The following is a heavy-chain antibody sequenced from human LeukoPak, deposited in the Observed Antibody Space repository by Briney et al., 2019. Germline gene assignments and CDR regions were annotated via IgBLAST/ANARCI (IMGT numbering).Heavy chain of an antibody. Sequence: PGGTLRLSCAASGFTLSSYAMHWVRQASAKGVDWGTIISYDGSNTYYADSVKSRFTISRDNSKNTLYLQMNSLRAEDTAVYYCAKDEYDSHEADYWGQGTLVTVSS. CDR1: GFTLSSYA. CDR3: AKDEYDSHEADY. D-gene: IGHD2/OR15-2a*01. V-gene: IGHV3-30*18. J-gene: IGHJ4*02. CDR2: ISYDGSNT.